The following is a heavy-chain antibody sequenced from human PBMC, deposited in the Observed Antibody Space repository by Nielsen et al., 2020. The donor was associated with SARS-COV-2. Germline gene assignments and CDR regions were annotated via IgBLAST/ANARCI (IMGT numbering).Heavy chain of an antibody. J-gene: IGHJ3*02. D-gene: IGHD3-16*01. CDR2: IYYSGST. V-gene: IGHV4-59*08. Sequence: IRQPPGKGLEWIGYIYYSGSTNYNPSLKSRVTISVDTSKNQFSLKLSSVTAADTAVYYCARLTAFGEPGAFDIWGQGTMVTVSS. CDR3: ARLTAFGEPGAFDI.